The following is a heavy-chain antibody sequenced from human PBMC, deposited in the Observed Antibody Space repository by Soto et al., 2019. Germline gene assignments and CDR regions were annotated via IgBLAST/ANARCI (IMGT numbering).Heavy chain of an antibody. J-gene: IGHJ4*02. V-gene: IGHV3-11*01. Sequence: QVQLVASGGGLVKPGGSLRLSCAASGFTFSDYYMSWIRQAPGRGLEWVSYISSSGSTIYYADSVKGRFTISRDNAKNALYLQMNSLRAEDTAVYYCASTLVVAATYYFDYWGQGTLVTVSS. CDR2: ISSSGSTI. CDR3: ASTLVVAATYYFDY. CDR1: GFTFSDYY. D-gene: IGHD2-15*01.